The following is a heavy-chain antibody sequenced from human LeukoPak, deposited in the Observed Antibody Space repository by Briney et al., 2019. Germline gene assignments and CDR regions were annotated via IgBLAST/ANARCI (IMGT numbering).Heavy chain of an antibody. CDR1: GFTFSSHA. D-gene: IGHD2-8*01. J-gene: IGHJ4*02. Sequence: GGSLRLSCAASGFTFSSHAMSWVRQAPGKGLEWVSAISGSGGGTYYADSVKGRFTISRDNPKNTLYLQMNSLRAEDTAVYYCANGREIYANVEDWGQGTLVTVSS. CDR2: ISGSGGGT. CDR3: ANGREIYANVED. V-gene: IGHV3-23*01.